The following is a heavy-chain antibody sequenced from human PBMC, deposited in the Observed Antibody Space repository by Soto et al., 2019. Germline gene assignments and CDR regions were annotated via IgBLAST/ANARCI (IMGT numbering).Heavy chain of an antibody. CDR3: VRRGPGARGPFAY. CDR1: GYSFISQW. Sequence: PGESLKISCLGSGYSFISQWIGWVRQMPGKGLEWMGIIYPGDSDTRYSPSFQGQVTISADKSISTAYLQWSSLKASDTAIYYCVRRGPGARGPFAYWGQGTLVTVS. J-gene: IGHJ4*02. D-gene: IGHD1-26*01. V-gene: IGHV5-51*01. CDR2: IYPGDSDT.